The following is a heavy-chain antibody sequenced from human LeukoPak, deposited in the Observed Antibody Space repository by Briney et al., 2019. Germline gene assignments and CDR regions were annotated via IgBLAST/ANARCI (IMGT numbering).Heavy chain of an antibody. V-gene: IGHV1-18*01. CDR1: GYTFTSYG. J-gene: IGHJ4*02. CDR2: ISAYNGNT. CDR3: ARDPGPYDSSGYYSS. Sequence: ASVKVSCKASGYTFTSYGISSVRQAPGQGLESMGWISAYNGNTNYAQKLQGRVTMTTDTSTSTAYMELRSLRSDDTAVYYCARDPGPYDSSGYYSSWGQGTLVTVSS. D-gene: IGHD3-22*01.